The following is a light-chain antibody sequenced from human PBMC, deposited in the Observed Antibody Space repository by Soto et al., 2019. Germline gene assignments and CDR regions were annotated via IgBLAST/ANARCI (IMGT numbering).Light chain of an antibody. Sequence: QSALTQPASVSGSPGQSITITYTGTDSDIGNYNYVSWYQQHPGKAPKLMIYGVTNRPSGVSDRFSGSKSGNAASLTISGLQAEDEADYYCSSYTSYITLWVFGGGTQLTVL. V-gene: IGLV2-14*01. CDR2: GVT. CDR3: SSYTSYITLWV. CDR1: DSDIGNYNY. J-gene: IGLJ3*02.